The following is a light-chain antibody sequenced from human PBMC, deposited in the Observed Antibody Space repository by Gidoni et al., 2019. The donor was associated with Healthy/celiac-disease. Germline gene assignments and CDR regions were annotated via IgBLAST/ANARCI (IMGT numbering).Light chain of an antibody. CDR3: QQYNNWPFWT. Sequence: EVVMTQSPATLSVSPGESTTLSCRASQSVSSNFAWYQQTHGQAPRLLIYGASTRATGSLARCSGSGSGTEFTLPISSLQSEDFAVDYCQQYNNWPFWTFGQGTKVEIK. CDR1: QSVSSN. CDR2: GAS. J-gene: IGKJ1*01. V-gene: IGKV3-15*01.